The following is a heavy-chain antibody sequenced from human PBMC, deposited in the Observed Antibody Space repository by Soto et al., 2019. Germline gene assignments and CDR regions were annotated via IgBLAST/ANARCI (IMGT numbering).Heavy chain of an antibody. D-gene: IGHD3-3*01. Sequence: GASVKVSCKASGGTFSSYAISWVRQAPGQGLEWVGGIIPIFGTANYAQKFQGRVTITADESTSTAYMELSSLRSEDTAVYYCARSIITIFGVAYYYYGMDVWGQGTTVTVSS. J-gene: IGHJ6*02. V-gene: IGHV1-69*13. CDR3: ARSIITIFGVAYYYYGMDV. CDR1: GGTFSSYA. CDR2: IIPIFGTA.